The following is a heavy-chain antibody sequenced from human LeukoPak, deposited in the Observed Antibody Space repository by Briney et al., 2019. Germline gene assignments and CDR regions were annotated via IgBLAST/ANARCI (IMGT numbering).Heavy chain of an antibody. CDR1: GYTFTSYG. J-gene: IGHJ4*02. Sequence: GASVKVSCKASGYTFTSYGISWVRQAPGQGLEWMGWINPNSGGTNYAQKFQGRVTMTRDTSISTAYMELSRLRSDDTAVYYCARGYSRFDVGFDYWGQGTLVTVSS. CDR3: ARGYSRFDVGFDY. CDR2: INPNSGGT. V-gene: IGHV1-2*02. D-gene: IGHD6-13*01.